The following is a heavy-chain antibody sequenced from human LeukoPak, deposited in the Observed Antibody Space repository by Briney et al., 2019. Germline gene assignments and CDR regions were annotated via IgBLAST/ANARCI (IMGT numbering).Heavy chain of an antibody. CDR1: GGTFSSYA. J-gene: IGHJ4*02. V-gene: IGHV1-69*13. CDR2: IIPIFGTA. CDR3: ARGYSNFAPYFDY. D-gene: IGHD4-11*01. Sequence: SVKVSCKASGGTFSSYAISWVRQAPGQGLEWMGGIIPIFGTANYAQKFQGRATITADESTSTAYMELSSLRSEDTAVHYCARGYSNFAPYFDYWGQGTLVTVSS.